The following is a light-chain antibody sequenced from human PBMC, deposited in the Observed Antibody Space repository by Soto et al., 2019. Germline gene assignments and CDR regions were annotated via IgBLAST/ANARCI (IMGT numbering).Light chain of an antibody. V-gene: IGKV1-39*01. J-gene: IGKJ4*02. CDR2: ATS. CDR1: QSISSY. Sequence: DIPMTQSPSSLSASVGDRVTITCRASQSISSYLNWYQQKPGKAPKLLIYATSSLQSGGPSRFSGSGSGTDVTLTISSLQPEDFATYDCQQSYSPSFGGGTKVEIK. CDR3: QQSYSPS.